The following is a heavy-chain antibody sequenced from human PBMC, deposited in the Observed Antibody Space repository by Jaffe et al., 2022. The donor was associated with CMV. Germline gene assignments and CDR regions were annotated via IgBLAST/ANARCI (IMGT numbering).Heavy chain of an antibody. D-gene: IGHD5-12*01. J-gene: IGHJ4*02. V-gene: IGHV3-64D*06. Sequence: EVQLVESGGGLVQPGGSLRLSCSASGFTFSNYALEWVRQAPGKGLEHVSGISSNGRYTYYAESVKGRFTISRDNSKNTVYLQMSSLRAEDMAVYYCVKGWGSGYDYNPGYWGQGTLVTVSS. CDR3: VKGWGSGYDYNPGY. CDR2: ISSNGRYT. CDR1: GFTFSNYA.